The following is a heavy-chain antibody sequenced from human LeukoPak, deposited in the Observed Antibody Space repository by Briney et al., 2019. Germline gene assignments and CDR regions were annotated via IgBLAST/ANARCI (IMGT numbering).Heavy chain of an antibody. CDR1: RFTFSDYW. CDR2: IKQDGSER. Sequence: GGSLRLSCAASRFTFSDYWMTWVRQAPGKGLELVANIKQDGSERYYVDSVKGRFTISRDNARNSLYLQMNSLRDDDTAVYYCARGTDYWGQGALVTVSS. V-gene: IGHV3-7*01. CDR3: ARGTDY. J-gene: IGHJ4*02.